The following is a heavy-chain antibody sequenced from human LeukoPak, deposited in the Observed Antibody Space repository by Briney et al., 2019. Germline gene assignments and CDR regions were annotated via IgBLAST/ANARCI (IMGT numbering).Heavy chain of an antibody. CDR3: ARGLLGATTSYFDY. Sequence: GGSLRLSCVVSGFTFSTYWMHWVRQGPGKGLVWVSRIDSGGSNTLYADSVRGRFTISRDNAKNTLYLQMNSLRAEDTAVYYCARGLLGATTSYFDYWGQGTLVTVSS. V-gene: IGHV3-74*01. CDR1: GFTFSTYW. J-gene: IGHJ4*02. D-gene: IGHD1-26*01. CDR2: IDSGGSNT.